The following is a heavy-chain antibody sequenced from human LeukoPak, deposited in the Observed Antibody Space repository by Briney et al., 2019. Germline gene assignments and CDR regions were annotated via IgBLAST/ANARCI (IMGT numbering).Heavy chain of an antibody. J-gene: IGHJ4*02. CDR1: GFTFSTYG. CDR2: IWYDGSNK. CDR3: ANFPSGWSASDIDY. V-gene: IGHV3-33*06. D-gene: IGHD6-19*01. Sequence: GKSLRLSCAASGFTFSTYGMHWVRQAPGKGLEWVAIIWYDGSNKCYADSVKGRFTISRDSSKNTLFLQMNSLRAEDTAVYYCANFPSGWSASDIDYWGQGTLVTVSS.